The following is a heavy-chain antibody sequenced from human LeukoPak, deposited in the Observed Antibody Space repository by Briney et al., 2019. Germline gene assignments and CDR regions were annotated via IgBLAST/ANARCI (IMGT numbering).Heavy chain of an antibody. V-gene: IGHV4-39*07. Sequence: KPSETLSLTCTVSGGSISSGDYYWSWIRQPPGKGLEWIGSIYYSGSTYYNPSLKSRVTISVDTSKNQFSLKLSSVTAADTAVYYCARDSPVSVYCSGGSCYNWFDPWGQGTLVTVSS. CDR1: GGSISSGDYY. CDR3: ARDSPVSVYCSGGSCYNWFDP. D-gene: IGHD2-15*01. CDR2: IYYSGST. J-gene: IGHJ5*02.